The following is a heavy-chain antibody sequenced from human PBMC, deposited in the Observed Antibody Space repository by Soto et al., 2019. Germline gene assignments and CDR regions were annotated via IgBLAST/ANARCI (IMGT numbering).Heavy chain of an antibody. D-gene: IGHD4-17*01. CDR2: ISWNSGSV. Sequence: EVQLVESGGGLVQPGRSLRLSCAASGFTFDDYAMHWVRQAPGKGLEWVSGISWNSGSVGYADSVMGRFTISKDNAQKSLYLQMNSLSPEDTALYFCAKDLTSDFSGDYNSPAFDIWGQGTTVTVSS. CDR3: AKDLTSDFSGDYNSPAFDI. CDR1: GFTFDDYA. V-gene: IGHV3-9*01. J-gene: IGHJ3*02.